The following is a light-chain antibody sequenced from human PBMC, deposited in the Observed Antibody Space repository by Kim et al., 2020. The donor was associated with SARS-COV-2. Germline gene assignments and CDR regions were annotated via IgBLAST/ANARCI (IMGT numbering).Light chain of an antibody. CDR2: DTT. V-gene: IGLV7-46*01. CDR3: LLAYRGSWV. CDR1: TGSVTSGLF. J-gene: IGLJ3*02. Sequence: PGGTVTLPCGSNTGSVTSGLFPSWFQQKPGQAPRTLISDTTKKHSWTPARFSGSLLGGKAALLISGVQPEDEADYYCLLAYRGSWVFGGGTKVTVL.